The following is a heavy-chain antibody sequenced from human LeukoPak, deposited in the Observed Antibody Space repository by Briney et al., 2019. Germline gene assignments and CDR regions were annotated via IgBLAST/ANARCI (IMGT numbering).Heavy chain of an antibody. V-gene: IGHV3-21*01. CDR2: ISSSSSYT. Sequence: GGSLRLSCAASGFTFSSYSMNWVRQAPGKGLEWVSSISSSSSYTYSADSLKGRFTISRDNAKNSLYLQMNSLRVEDTAVYYCARHGGYCSGGSCYFRVGVYSYAFDYWGQGTLVTVSS. J-gene: IGHJ4*02. CDR3: ARHGGYCSGGSCYFRVGVYSYAFDY. D-gene: IGHD2-15*01. CDR1: GFTFSSYS.